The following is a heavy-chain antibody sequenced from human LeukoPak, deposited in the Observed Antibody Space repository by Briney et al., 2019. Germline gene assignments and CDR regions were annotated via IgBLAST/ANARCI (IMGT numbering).Heavy chain of an antibody. CDR2: ISGSGGST. Sequence: GGSLRLSCAASGFTFSSYAMSWVRQAPGKGLEWVSAISGSGGSTYYADSVKGRFTISRDNSKNTLYLQMNSLRAEDTAVYYCAKKMSDDYTWGSYRQKTPAPFDYWGQGTLVTVSS. CDR1: GFTFSSYA. V-gene: IGHV3-23*01. J-gene: IGHJ4*02. D-gene: IGHD3-16*02. CDR3: AKKMSDDYTWGSYRQKTPAPFDY.